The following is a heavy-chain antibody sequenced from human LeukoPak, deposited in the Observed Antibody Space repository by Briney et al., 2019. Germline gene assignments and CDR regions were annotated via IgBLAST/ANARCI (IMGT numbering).Heavy chain of an antibody. CDR2: IKEDGREQ. CDR3: ARHPRLYGDYDGY. Sequence: PGGSLSLACAASGFIFSRYWMSWARQAPGGWLGWLANIKEDGREQSYVDSVKGRFTISRHNGTHFLFLQMNSLRGDQSAVYYCARHPRLYGDYDGYWGQGTPVTVSS. J-gene: IGHJ4*02. CDR1: GFIFSRYW. V-gene: IGHV3-7*01. D-gene: IGHD4-17*01.